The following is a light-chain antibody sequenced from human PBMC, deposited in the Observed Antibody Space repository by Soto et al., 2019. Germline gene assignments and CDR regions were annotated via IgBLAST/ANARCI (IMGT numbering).Light chain of an antibody. CDR1: SSDVGAYNY. CDR2: EVT. Sequence: QSVLTQPASVSGSPGQSIPISCTGTSSDVGAYNYVSWYRQHPGKAPKLMIYEVTNRPSGVSNRFSGSKSGSTASLTISGLQAEDEADYYCSSYTSSSTLVFGGGTKLTVL. CDR3: SSYTSSSTLV. V-gene: IGLV2-14*01. J-gene: IGLJ3*02.